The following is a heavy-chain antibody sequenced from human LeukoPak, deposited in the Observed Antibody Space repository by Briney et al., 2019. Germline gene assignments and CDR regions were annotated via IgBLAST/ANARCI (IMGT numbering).Heavy chain of an antibody. CDR3: ARVYCDSSGYKPPKYFDY. CDR1: GGSFSVYY. CDR2: INHSGST. Sequence: SETLSLTCAVSGGSFSVYYWSWIRQPPGKGLEWIGEINHSGSTNYNPSLKSRVTISVDTSKNQFSLKLSSVTAADTAVYYCARVYCDSSGYKPPKYFDYWGQGTLVTVSS. J-gene: IGHJ4*02. V-gene: IGHV4-34*01. D-gene: IGHD3-22*01.